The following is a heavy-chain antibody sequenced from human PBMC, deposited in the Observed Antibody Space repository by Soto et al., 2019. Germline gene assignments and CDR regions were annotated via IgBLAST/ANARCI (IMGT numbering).Heavy chain of an antibody. Sequence: HPGGSLRLACAALELTFRRDGMHWVRQAPGKGLEWVAVISYDGDKKYYTDSVKGRFTISRDNSKNTLILQMHSLRDEDTAVYYCAKVHDRGTFYYHAMDYWGQGTTVTVSS. CDR1: ELTFRRDG. CDR2: ISYDGDKK. V-gene: IGHV3-30*18. CDR3: AKVHDRGTFYYHAMDY. D-gene: IGHD3-10*01. J-gene: IGHJ6*02.